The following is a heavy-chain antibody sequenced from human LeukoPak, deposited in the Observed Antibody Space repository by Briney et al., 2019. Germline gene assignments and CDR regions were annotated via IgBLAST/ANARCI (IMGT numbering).Heavy chain of an antibody. J-gene: IGHJ4*02. CDR1: GFTFSSYW. Sequence: PGGSLRLSCAASGFTFSSYWMSWVRQAPGKGLEWVANIKQDGSEKYYVDSVKGRFTISRDNAKNSLYLQMNSLRAEDTAVYYCTTEALRYDYVWGSYRYPVLDYWGQGTLVTVSS. CDR3: TTEALRYDYVWGSYRYPVLDY. V-gene: IGHV3-7*01. CDR2: IKQDGSEK. D-gene: IGHD3-16*02.